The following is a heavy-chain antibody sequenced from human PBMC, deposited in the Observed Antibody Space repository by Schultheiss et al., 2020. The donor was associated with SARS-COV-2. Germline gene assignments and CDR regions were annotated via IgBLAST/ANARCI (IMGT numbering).Heavy chain of an antibody. CDR3: ARDPGGGSGYFDL. V-gene: IGHV4-59*01. Sequence: SQTLSLTFAVYGGSFSGYYWSWIRQPPGKGLEWIGYIYYSGSTNYNPSLKSRVTISVDTSKNQFSLKLSSVTAADTAVYYCARDPGGGSGYFDLWGRGTLVTVSS. CDR1: GGSFSGYY. J-gene: IGHJ2*01. D-gene: IGHD2-8*02. CDR2: IYYSGST.